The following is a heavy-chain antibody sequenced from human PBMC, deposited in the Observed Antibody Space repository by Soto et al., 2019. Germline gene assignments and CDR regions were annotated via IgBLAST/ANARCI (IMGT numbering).Heavy chain of an antibody. V-gene: IGHV4-30-2*01. CDR3: ARVYVPHHGYPYSSSWPFDY. CDR2: IYHSGST. CDR1: GCSISSGGYS. J-gene: IGHJ4*02. D-gene: IGHD6-13*01. Sequence: PSETLSLTCAFSGCSISSGGYSWSWIRQPPGKGLEWIGYIYHSGSTYYNPSLKSRVTISVDRSKNQFSLKLSSVTAADTAVYYCARVYVPHHGYPYSSSWPFDYWGQGTLVTVSS.